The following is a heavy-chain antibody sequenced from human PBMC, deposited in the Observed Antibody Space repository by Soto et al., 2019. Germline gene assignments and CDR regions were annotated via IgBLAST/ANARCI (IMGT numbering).Heavy chain of an antibody. CDR2: IYSGGST. CDR1: GFTVSSNY. Sequence: EVQLVESGGGLIQPGGSLRLSCAASGFTVSSNYMSWVRQAPGKGLEWVSVIYSGGSTYYADSVNGRFTISRENSKNTLYLQMNSLRAEDTAVYDCAGSSSLHYCYGMDVWGQGTTVTVS. D-gene: IGHD6-13*01. CDR3: AGSSSLHYCYGMDV. V-gene: IGHV3-53*01. J-gene: IGHJ6*02.